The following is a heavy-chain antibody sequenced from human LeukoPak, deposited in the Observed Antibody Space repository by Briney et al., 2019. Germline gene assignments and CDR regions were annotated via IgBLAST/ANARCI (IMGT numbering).Heavy chain of an antibody. CDR1: GFTFSSYA. CDR2: ISSSSSTI. Sequence: PGGSLRLSCVGSGFTFSSYAMNWVRQAPGKGLGWVSYISSSSSTIHYTDSVKGRFTISRDNSKNTVYLQMNSLRPEDTAVYYCAKVNYDILTGSLLGLDYWGQGTLVTVSS. V-gene: IGHV3-48*01. J-gene: IGHJ4*02. D-gene: IGHD3-9*01. CDR3: AKVNYDILTGSLLGLDY.